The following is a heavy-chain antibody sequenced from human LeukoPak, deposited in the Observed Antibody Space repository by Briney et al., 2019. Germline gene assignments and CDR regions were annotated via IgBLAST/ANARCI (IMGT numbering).Heavy chain of an antibody. CDR2: IYTSGST. Sequence: SETLSLTCTVSGGSISSGGYYWSWIRQHPGKGLEWIGYIYTSGSTNYNPSLKSRVTMSVDTSKNQFSLKLSSVTAADTAVYYCARSGWFPHYFDYWGQGTLVTVSS. CDR1: GGSISSGGYY. CDR3: ARSGWFPHYFDY. V-gene: IGHV4-61*08. J-gene: IGHJ4*02. D-gene: IGHD6-13*01.